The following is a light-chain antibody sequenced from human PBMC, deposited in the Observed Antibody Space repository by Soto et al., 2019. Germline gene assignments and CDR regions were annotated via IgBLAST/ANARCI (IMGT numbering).Light chain of an antibody. CDR2: ENS. CDR3: GTWDTNLSDLYV. V-gene: IGLV1-51*02. CDR1: SPNIENNY. Sequence: QPELTQAPSGSAVTGHRGRICYCGTSPNIENNYVSWYQHLPGTAPKLLIYENSKRASGIPGRFSGSKSGTSATLGITELQTGDEADYYCGTWDTNLSDLYVFGTGTKVTVL. J-gene: IGLJ1*01.